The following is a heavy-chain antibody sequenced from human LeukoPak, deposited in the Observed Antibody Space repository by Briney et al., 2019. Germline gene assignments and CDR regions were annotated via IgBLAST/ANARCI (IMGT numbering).Heavy chain of an antibody. J-gene: IGHJ4*02. Sequence: GGSLRLSCAASEFTIDDYAMHWVRQAPGKGLEWVSSISWNSGSIDYADSVKGRFTISRDNAKNSLYLQMNSLRTENMALYYCAKGFSRDVYSYFDYWGQGTLVTVSS. CDR3: AKGFSRDVYSYFDY. CDR1: EFTIDDYA. D-gene: IGHD5-24*01. CDR2: ISWNSGSI. V-gene: IGHV3-9*03.